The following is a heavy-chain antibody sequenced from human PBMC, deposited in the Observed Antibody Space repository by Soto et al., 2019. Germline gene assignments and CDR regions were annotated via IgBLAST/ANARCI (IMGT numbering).Heavy chain of an antibody. Sequence: VQLVESGGGLVNPGGSLRLSFVASGFSFSNYNMNWVRQAPGKGLEWVSSSSSRSSTNTYNEESVKGRFTISRDTAKNAVDRQTNRRRAEDTAVYYCARESRGFDPWGQGTRVAVSS. V-gene: IGHV3-21*01. CDR2: SSSRSSTNT. J-gene: IGHJ5*02. CDR3: ARESRGFDP. CDR1: GFSFSNYN.